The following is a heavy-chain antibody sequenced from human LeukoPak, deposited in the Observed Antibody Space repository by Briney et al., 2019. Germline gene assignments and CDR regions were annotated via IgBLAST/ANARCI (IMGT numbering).Heavy chain of an antibody. J-gene: IGHJ5*02. CDR2: IYYTGST. D-gene: IGHD6-13*01. CDR3: ARGGSSSSVWFDP. CDR1: GGSINSYF. V-gene: IGHV4-59*01. Sequence: SETLSLTCIVSGGSINSYFWTWIRQPPGKGLQWIGYIYYTGSTNYNPSLKSRVTISLDPSKNQFSLNLRSVTAADTAVYYCARGGSSSSVWFDPWGPGTLVTVSS.